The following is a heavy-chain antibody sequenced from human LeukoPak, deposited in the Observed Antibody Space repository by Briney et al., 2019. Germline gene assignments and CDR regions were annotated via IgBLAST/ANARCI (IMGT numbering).Heavy chain of an antibody. CDR1: GFNFRDYA. CDR2: ISSSSSYI. J-gene: IGHJ6*03. V-gene: IGHV3-21*01. Sequence: GGSLRLSCAASGFNFRDYAMSWVRQSPARGLEWVSSISSSSSYIYYADSVKGRFTISRDNAKNSLYLQMNSLRAEDTAVYYCARLRADYYYMDVWGKGATVTVSS. CDR3: ARLRADYYYMDV.